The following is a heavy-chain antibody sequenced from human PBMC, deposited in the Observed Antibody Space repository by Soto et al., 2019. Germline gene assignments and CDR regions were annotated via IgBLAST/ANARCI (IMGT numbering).Heavy chain of an antibody. J-gene: IGHJ4*02. CDR3: ASGPAVAGSDY. V-gene: IGHV3-21*01. CDR2: ISSSSSYI. CDR1: GFTFSSYS. Sequence: GGSLRLSCAASGFTFSSYSMNWVRQAPGKGPEWVSSISSSSSYIYYADSVKGRFTISRDNAKNSLYLQMNSLRAEDTAVYYCASGPAVAGSDYWGQGTLVTVSS. D-gene: IGHD6-19*01.